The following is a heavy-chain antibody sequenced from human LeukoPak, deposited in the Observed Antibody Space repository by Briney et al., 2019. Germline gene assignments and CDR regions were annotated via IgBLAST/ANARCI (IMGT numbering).Heavy chain of an antibody. J-gene: IGHJ4*02. V-gene: IGHV4-31*11. D-gene: IGHD2-15*01. CDR3: AATYRYCSGGSCYTGPYYDSSGVDY. Sequence: SETLSLTCAVYGGSFSGYYWSWIRQHPGKGLEWIGYIYYSGSTYYNPSLKSRVTISVDTSKNQFSLKLSSVTAADTAVYYCAATYRYCSGGSCYTGPYYDSSGVDYWGQGTLVTVSS. CDR1: GGSFSGYY. CDR2: IYYSGST.